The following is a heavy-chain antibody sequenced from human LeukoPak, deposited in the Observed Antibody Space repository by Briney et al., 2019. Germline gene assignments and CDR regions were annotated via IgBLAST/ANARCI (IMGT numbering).Heavy chain of an antibody. Sequence: ASVKVSCKASGYTFTNYGISWVRQAPGQGLEWMGWISAYNGNTNYAQKLQGRVTMTTDTSTSAAYMELRSLRSDDTAVYYCARVGGSGSYNWFDPWGQGTLVTVSS. D-gene: IGHD3-10*01. CDR1: GYTFTNYG. V-gene: IGHV1-18*01. CDR2: ISAYNGNT. CDR3: ARVGGSGSYNWFDP. J-gene: IGHJ5*02.